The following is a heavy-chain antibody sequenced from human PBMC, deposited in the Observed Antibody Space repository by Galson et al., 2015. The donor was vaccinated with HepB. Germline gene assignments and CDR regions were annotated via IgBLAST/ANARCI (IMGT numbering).Heavy chain of an antibody. CDR3: VGGFPGLKKEIDY. J-gene: IGHJ4*02. D-gene: IGHD2-15*01. CDR2: IDRSGATT. V-gene: IGHV3-11*01. Sequence: SLRLSCAASGFWFSDFYMSWIRQAPGKGLEWVSYIDRSGATTSYADSVKGRFTISRDNAQNSLYLHMNSLRVEDTAVYYCVGGFPGLKKEIDYWGQGTLVTVSP. CDR1: GFWFSDFY.